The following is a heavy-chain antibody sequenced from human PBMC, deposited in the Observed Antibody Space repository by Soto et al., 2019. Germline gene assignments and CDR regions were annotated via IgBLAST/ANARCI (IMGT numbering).Heavy chain of an antibody. D-gene: IGHD2-2*01. CDR3: ARDLIPAAIFSPIDNWFDP. V-gene: IGHV3-21*01. CDR1: GFTFSSYS. Sequence: GGSLRLACAASGFTFSSYSMNWVRQAPGKGLEWVSSISSSSSYIYYADSVKGRFTISRGNAKNSLYLQMNSLRAEDTAVYYCARDLIPAAIFSPIDNWFDPWGQGTLVTVSS. CDR2: ISSSSSYI. J-gene: IGHJ5*02.